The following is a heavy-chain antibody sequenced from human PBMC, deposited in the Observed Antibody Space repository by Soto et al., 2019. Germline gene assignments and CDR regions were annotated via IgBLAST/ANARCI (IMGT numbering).Heavy chain of an antibody. Sequence: SETLSLTCAVSGGSISSGGYSWSWTRQPPGKGLEWIGYIYHSGSTYYNPSLKSRVTISVDRSKNQFSLKLSSVTAADTAVYYCARVKLSTDYYDSSGYYDWGQGTLVTVSS. CDR1: GGSISSGGYS. CDR2: IYHSGST. CDR3: ARVKLSTDYYDSSGYYD. J-gene: IGHJ4*02. V-gene: IGHV4-30-2*01. D-gene: IGHD3-22*01.